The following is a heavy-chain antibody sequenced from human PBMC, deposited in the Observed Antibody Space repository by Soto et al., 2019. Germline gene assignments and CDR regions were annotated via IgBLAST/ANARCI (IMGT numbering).Heavy chain of an antibody. CDR3: ARGVRWELLWPTSYYYGMDV. CDR2: IYYSGST. Sequence: PSETLSLTCTVSGGSVSSGSYYWSWIRQPPGKGLEWIGYIYYSGSTNYNPSLKSRVTISVDTSKDQFSLKLSSVTAADTAVYYCARGVRWELLWPTSYYYGMDVWGQGTTVTVSS. V-gene: IGHV4-61*01. CDR1: GGSVSSGSYY. J-gene: IGHJ6*02. D-gene: IGHD1-26*01.